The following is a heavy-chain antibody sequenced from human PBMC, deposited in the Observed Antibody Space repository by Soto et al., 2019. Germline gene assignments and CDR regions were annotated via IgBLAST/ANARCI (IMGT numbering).Heavy chain of an antibody. CDR1: GGSISSYY. D-gene: IGHD3-9*01. J-gene: IGHJ4*02. Sequence: LETLSLTCTVSGGSISSYYWSWIRQTPGKGLEWIGYIFYLGSTNYNPSLKSRVTLSIDTSKNQLSLKLSSVTAADTAVYYCARHSPDFDSLSQFDYRGQGTLVTVSS. CDR2: IFYLGST. CDR3: ARHSPDFDSLSQFDY. V-gene: IGHV4-59*08.